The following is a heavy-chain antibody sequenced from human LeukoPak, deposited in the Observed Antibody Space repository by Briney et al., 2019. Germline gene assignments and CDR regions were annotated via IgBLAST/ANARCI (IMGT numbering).Heavy chain of an antibody. V-gene: IGHV1-18*01. CDR1: GYTFTSYG. Sequence: VASVKVSCKASGYTFTSYGISGVRQAPGQGLEWMGWISAYNGNTNYAQKLQGRVTMTTDTSTSTAYMELRSLRSDDTAVYYCAREMEEYNWNPDDAFDIWGQGTMVTVSS. J-gene: IGHJ3*02. CDR3: AREMEEYNWNPDDAFDI. D-gene: IGHD1-1*01. CDR2: ISAYNGNT.